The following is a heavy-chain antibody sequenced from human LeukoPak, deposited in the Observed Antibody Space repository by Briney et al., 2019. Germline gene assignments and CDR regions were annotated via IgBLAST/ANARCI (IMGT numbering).Heavy chain of an antibody. CDR3: ARVWVFCSGGSCYSHGMDV. CDR1: GFTFSSYA. CDR2: ISGSGGGT. J-gene: IGHJ6*02. D-gene: IGHD2-15*01. V-gene: IGHV3-23*01. Sequence: PGGSLRLSCAASGFTFSSYAMSWVRQAPGKGLEWVSAISGSGGGTYYADSVKGRFTISRDNSKNTLYLQMNSLRAGDTAVYYCARVWVFCSGGSCYSHGMDVWGQGTTVTVSS.